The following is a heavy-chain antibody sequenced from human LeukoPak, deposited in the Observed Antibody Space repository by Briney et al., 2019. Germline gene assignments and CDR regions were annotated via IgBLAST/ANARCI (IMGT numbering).Heavy chain of an antibody. V-gene: IGHV3-9*01. CDR2: ISWNSGSI. D-gene: IGHD3-10*01. J-gene: IGHJ5*02. CDR3: ARFYGSGGGFDP. CDR1: GFTFDDYA. Sequence: GGSLRLSCAASGFTFDDYAMHWVRQAPGKGLEWVSGISWNSGSIGYADSVKGRFTISRDNAKNSLYLQMNSLRAEDTAVYYCARFYGSGGGFDPWGQGTLVTVSS.